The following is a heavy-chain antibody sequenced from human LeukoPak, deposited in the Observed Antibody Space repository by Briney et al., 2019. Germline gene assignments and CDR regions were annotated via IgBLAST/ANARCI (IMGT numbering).Heavy chain of an antibody. V-gene: IGHV4-59*01. J-gene: IGHJ4*02. CDR1: GGSISSYC. CDR2: IYYSGST. CDR3: ARDSSGFVDY. D-gene: IGHD3-22*01. Sequence: PSETLSLTCTVSGGSISSYCWSWIRQPPGKGLEWIGYIYYSGSTNYNPSLKRRVTISVDTSKNQFSLKLSSVTAADTAVYYCARDSSGFVDYWGQGTLVTVSS.